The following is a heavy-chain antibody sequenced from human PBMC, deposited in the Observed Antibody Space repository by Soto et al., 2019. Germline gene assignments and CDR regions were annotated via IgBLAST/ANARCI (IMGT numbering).Heavy chain of an antibody. CDR3: ACEVQADAFDI. CDR2: TRNKANSYTT. J-gene: IGHJ3*02. V-gene: IGHV3-72*01. CDR1: GFTFSDHH. D-gene: IGHD1-1*01. Sequence: GGSLRLSCAASGFTFSDHHMDWVRQAPGKGLEWVGRTRNKANSYTTEYAASVKGRFTISRDDSKNSLYLQMNSLKTEDTAVYYCACEVQADAFDIWGQGTMVTVSS.